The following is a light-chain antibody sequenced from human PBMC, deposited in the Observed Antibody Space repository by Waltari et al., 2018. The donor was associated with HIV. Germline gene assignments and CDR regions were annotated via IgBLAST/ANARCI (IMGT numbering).Light chain of an antibody. Sequence: DIKMTQTPSILSASVGDRVTITCRASRDVRNWLAWYQQKPGKAPKLLIYKVSSLESGVPSRVSGSGSGTEFTLTINSLQPDDFATYYCQQFNYYWTFGQGTKVEVK. CDR2: KVS. CDR3: QQFNYYWT. CDR1: RDVRNW. V-gene: IGKV1-5*03. J-gene: IGKJ1*01.